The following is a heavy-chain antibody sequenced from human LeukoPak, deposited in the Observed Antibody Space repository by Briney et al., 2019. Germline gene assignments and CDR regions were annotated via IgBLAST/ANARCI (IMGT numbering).Heavy chain of an antibody. J-gene: IGHJ4*02. CDR2: INHSGST. CDR3: ARDPFDYGGYYFDY. Sequence: SETLSLTCAVYGGSFSGYYWSWIRQPPGKGLEWIGEINHSGSTNYNPSLKSRVTISVDTSKNQFSLKLSSVTAADTAVYYCARDPFDYGGYYFDYWDQGTLVTVSS. D-gene: IGHD4-23*01. CDR1: GGSFSGYY. V-gene: IGHV4-34*01.